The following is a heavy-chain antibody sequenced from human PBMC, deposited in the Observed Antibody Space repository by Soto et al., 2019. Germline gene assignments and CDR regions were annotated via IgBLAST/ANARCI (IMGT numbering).Heavy chain of an antibody. CDR1: GGAFSGYT. CDR3: AGGAVHTPTWMGA. V-gene: IGHV1-69*08. D-gene: IGHD2-15*01. J-gene: IGHJ5*02. CDR2: LIPAVGQA. Sequence: QVQLVQSGAEVKKPGSSMKVSCKASGGAFSGYTFNWVRQAPGQGLEWMGRLIPAVGQANNAQKFQRRLTITADESASTVYFDLTSLTSEDTAVYFCAGGAVHTPTWMGAWGQGTLVTVSS.